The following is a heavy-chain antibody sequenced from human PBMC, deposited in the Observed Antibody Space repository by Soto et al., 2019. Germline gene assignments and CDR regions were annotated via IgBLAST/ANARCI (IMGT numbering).Heavy chain of an antibody. J-gene: IGHJ6*02. Sequence: GGSLGLSCVASGLPVAGSYMAWVRQAPGKGLEWASVIYNDGTTYYSRSVEGRFTISRDTSKNTLYLQMDRLRDEDTAVYYCVRPLPSGQTHARDVWGQGTTVTVS. CDR2: IYNDGTT. D-gene: IGHD3-10*01. CDR3: VRPLPSGQTHARDV. CDR1: GLPVAGSY. V-gene: IGHV3-53*01.